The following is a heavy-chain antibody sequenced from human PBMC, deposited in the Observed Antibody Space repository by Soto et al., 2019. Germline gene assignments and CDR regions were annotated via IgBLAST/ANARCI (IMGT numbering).Heavy chain of an antibody. D-gene: IGHD1-26*01. CDR3: ARGYRGSYGNDY. Sequence: EVQLVESGGGLVQPGGSLRLSCAASGFTFSSYWMHWVRQAPGKGLVWVSRINSDGSSTNYADSVKGRFTISRDNAKNTLYLQVNSLRAEDTAVYFCARGYRGSYGNDYWGQGTLVTVSS. CDR2: INSDGSST. CDR1: GFTFSSYW. J-gene: IGHJ4*02. V-gene: IGHV3-74*01.